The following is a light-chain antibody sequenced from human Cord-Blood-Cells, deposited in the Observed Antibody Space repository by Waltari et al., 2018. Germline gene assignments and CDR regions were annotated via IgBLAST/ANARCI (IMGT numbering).Light chain of an antibody. J-gene: IGLJ2*01. V-gene: IGLV2-14*01. Sequence: QSALTPPASVSGSPGQSITISCTGPTSDVGGYNYVYWDQQHPGKAPNLMIDDVSNRPSGFSKRFSGSKSGNTASLTISGLQAEDESDYYCSSYTSSSTLDVVFGGGTKLTVL. CDR1: TSDVGGYNY. CDR2: DVS. CDR3: SSYTSSSTLDVV.